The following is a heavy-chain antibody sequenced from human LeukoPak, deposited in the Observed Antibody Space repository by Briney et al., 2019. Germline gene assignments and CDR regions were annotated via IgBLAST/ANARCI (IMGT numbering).Heavy chain of an antibody. D-gene: IGHD3-10*01. J-gene: IGHJ5*02. V-gene: IGHV4-34*01. CDR3: ARGRYLHTMVRDRNWFDP. Sequence: SETLSLTCTVSGGSISSYYWSWIRQPPGKGLEWIGEINHSGSTNYNPSLKSRVTISVDTSKNQFSLKLSSVTAADTAVYYCARGRYLHTMVRDRNWFDPWGQGTLVTVSS. CDR2: INHSGST. CDR1: GGSISSYY.